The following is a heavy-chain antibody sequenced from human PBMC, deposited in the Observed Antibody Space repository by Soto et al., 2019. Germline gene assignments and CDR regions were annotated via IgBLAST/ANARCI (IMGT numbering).Heavy chain of an antibody. Sequence: QVQLQGSGPGLVKPSETLSLTCTVSVGSVTSYSWSWIRHPPGKGLEWIGYIYYSGSTNYNPSLKSRVTISVDTSKNQFSLKLTSVTAADTAVYYCASFYGDYVYFQHWGQGTLVSVSS. D-gene: IGHD4-17*01. CDR3: ASFYGDYVYFQH. CDR1: VGSVTSYS. V-gene: IGHV4-59*02. J-gene: IGHJ1*01. CDR2: IYYSGST.